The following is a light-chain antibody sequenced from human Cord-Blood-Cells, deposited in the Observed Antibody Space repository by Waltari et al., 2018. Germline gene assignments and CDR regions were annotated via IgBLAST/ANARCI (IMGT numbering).Light chain of an antibody. Sequence: DIVMTQSPLSLPVTPGEPASISCRSSQSLLHSNGYNYLDWYLQKPGQSPQLLIYLGSNRAAGGPDRFSGSGSGTDFTLKISRVEAEDVGVYYCMQALQTPYTFGQGTKLEIK. V-gene: IGKV2-28*01. CDR3: MQALQTPYT. J-gene: IGKJ2*01. CDR2: LGS. CDR1: QSLLHSNGYNY.